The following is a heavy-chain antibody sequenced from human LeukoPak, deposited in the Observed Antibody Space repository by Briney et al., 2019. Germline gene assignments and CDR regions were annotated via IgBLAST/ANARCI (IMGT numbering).Heavy chain of an antibody. D-gene: IGHD3-3*01. CDR3: AREYDFWRAFDY. CDR1: GYTFTGYY. Sequence: GASVKVSCKASGYTFTGYYMHWVRQAPGQGLEWMGWINPNSGGTDYAQEFQGRVTMTRDTSISTAYMELSRLRSDDTAVYYCAREYDFWRAFDYWGQGTLVTVSS. V-gene: IGHV1-2*02. J-gene: IGHJ4*02. CDR2: INPNSGGT.